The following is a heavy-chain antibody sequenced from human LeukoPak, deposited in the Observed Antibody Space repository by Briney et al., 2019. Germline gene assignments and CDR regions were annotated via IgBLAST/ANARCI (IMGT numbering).Heavy chain of an antibody. V-gene: IGHV4-34*01. CDR2: INHSGST. D-gene: IGHD3-10*01. CDR1: GESFSGYY. J-gene: IGHJ5*02. Sequence: SETLSVTCAGYGESFSGYYWSWIRQPPGKGLEWIGEINHSGSTNYNPSLKSRVTISVDTSKNQFSLKLSSVTAADTAVYYCARRMVRGVITSWGQGTLVTVSS. CDR3: ARRMVRGVITS.